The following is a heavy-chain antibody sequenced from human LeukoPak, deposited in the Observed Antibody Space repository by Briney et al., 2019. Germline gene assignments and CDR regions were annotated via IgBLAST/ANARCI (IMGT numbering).Heavy chain of an antibody. D-gene: IGHD3-10*01. V-gene: IGHV3-30-3*01. J-gene: IGHJ4*02. CDR1: GFTFSSYA. Sequence: GRSLRLSCAASGFTFSSYAMHWVRQAPGKGLEWGAVISYDGSNKYYADSVKGRFTNSRDNSKNTLYLQMNSLRAEDTAVYYCARTLWFGESTRTDFDYWGQGTLVTVSS. CDR2: ISYDGSNK. CDR3: ARTLWFGESTRTDFDY.